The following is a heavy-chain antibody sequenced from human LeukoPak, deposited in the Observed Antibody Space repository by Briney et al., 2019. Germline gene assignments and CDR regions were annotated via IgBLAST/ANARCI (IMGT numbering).Heavy chain of an antibody. J-gene: IGHJ4*02. CDR3: ARGGGIRFLEWFSDY. D-gene: IGHD3-3*01. V-gene: IGHV1-2*02. CDR2: INPKSGDT. CDR1: GFPFTGYY. Sequence: ASVKVSCKASGFPFTGYYMHWVRQAPGQGLEWMGWINPKSGDTQYAQKFQGRVTMIRDTSISTAYVELSRLRSDDTAVYYCARGGGIRFLEWFSDYWGQGTLVTVSS.